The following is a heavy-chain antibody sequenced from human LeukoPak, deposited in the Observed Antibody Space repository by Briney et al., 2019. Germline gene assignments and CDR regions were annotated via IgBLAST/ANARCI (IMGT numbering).Heavy chain of an antibody. CDR3: ARTIWSGDDY. J-gene: IGHJ4*02. Sequence: GGSLRLSCAASGFTFSSYAMSWVRQAPGKGLEWVSSISSSSSYIYYADSVKGRFTISRDNAKNSLYLQMNSLRAEDTAVYYCARTIWSGDDYWGQGTLVTVSS. D-gene: IGHD3-3*01. V-gene: IGHV3-21*01. CDR1: GFTFSSYA. CDR2: ISSSSSYI.